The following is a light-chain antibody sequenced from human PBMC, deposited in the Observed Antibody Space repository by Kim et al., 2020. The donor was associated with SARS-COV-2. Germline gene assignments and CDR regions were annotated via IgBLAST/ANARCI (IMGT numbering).Light chain of an antibody. Sequence: EIVLTQSPATLSLSPGERATLSCRASQSVSSYLAWYQHKPGQAPRLLIYDASNRATGIPARFIGSGSGTDFTLTISSLEPEDFAVYYCQQRKNWPPLTFGGGTKVDIK. J-gene: IGKJ4*01. V-gene: IGKV3-11*01. CDR1: QSVSSY. CDR2: DAS. CDR3: QQRKNWPPLT.